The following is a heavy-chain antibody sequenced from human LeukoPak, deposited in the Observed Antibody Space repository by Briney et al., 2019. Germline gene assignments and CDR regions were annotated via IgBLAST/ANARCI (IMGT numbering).Heavy chain of an antibody. V-gene: IGHV3-21*01. J-gene: IGHJ6*03. Sequence: GGSLRLSCAASAFSFSDYNMNWVRQAPGKGLECVSSITSSGSYIYYADSVKGRFTISRDNSKNTLFLHMNNLRAEDTAIYYCAKQYRVQDYFYYYMDVWGKGTTVTVSS. CDR2: ITSSGSYI. CDR1: AFSFSDYN. CDR3: AKQYRVQDYFYYYMDV. D-gene: IGHD1-14*01.